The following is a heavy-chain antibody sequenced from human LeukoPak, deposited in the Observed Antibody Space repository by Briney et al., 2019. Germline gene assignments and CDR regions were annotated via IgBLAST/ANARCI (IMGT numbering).Heavy chain of an antibody. D-gene: IGHD1-26*01. V-gene: IGHV3-15*01. CDR2: IKSKTDGGTT. J-gene: IGHJ3*02. CDR1: GFTFSNAW. Sequence: KTGGSLRLLCAASGFTFSNAWMSWARQAPGKGLEWVGRIKSKTDGGTTVYAAPVKGRFTISRDDSKNTLYLQMNSLKTEDTAVYYCTTDFVQDAGATHAFDIWGQGTMVTVSS. CDR3: TTDFVQDAGATHAFDI.